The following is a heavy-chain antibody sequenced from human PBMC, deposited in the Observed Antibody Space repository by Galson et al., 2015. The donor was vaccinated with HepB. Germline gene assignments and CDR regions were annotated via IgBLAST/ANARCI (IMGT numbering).Heavy chain of an antibody. CDR2: INPNSGGT. V-gene: IGHV1-2*02. D-gene: IGHD1-7*01. J-gene: IGHJ4*02. CDR1: GYTFTGYY. Sequence: SVKVSCKASGYTFTGYYMHWVRQAPGQGLEWMGWINPNSGGTNYAQKFQGRVTMTRDTSISTAYVELSRLRSDDTAVYYCARDPASGTTDDYWGQGTLVTVSS. CDR3: ARDPASGTTDDY.